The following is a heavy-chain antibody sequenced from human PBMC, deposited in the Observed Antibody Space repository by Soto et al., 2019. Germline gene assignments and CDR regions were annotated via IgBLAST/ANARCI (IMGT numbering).Heavy chain of an antibody. Sequence: QVQLVECGGGVVQPGRSLRLSCAASGFTFSSYGMHWVRQAPGKGLEWVAVISYDGSNKYYADSVKGRFTISRDNSKNTLYLQMNSLRAEDTAVYYCAKDRVDTAMVFDGMDVWGQGTTVTVSS. CDR1: GFTFSSYG. V-gene: IGHV3-30*18. D-gene: IGHD5-18*01. CDR2: ISYDGSNK. CDR3: AKDRVDTAMVFDGMDV. J-gene: IGHJ6*02.